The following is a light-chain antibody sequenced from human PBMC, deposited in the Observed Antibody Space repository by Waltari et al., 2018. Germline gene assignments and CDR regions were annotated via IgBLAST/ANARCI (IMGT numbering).Light chain of an antibody. V-gene: IGKV3-20*01. J-gene: IGKJ1*01. CDR1: QSVKNNY. Sequence: EIVLTQSPGTLSLSPGERATLSCRASQSVKNNYLAWHQQKPGQAPRLLIYGALSRAPGIPDRFSGSGSGTGFNAHSRXXEPEDFAVYYCQQYGGPPWTFGQGTKVEIK. CDR2: GAL. CDR3: QQYGGPPWT.